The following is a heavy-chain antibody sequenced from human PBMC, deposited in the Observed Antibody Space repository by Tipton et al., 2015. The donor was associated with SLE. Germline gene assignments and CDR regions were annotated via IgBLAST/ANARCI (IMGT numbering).Heavy chain of an antibody. CDR1: GFSFSNAW. CDR2: IKSKTDGGTT. CDR3: TTDARHDAFDN. Sequence: SLRLSCAASGFSFSNAWTSWVRQAPGKGLEWVGRIKSKTDGGTTDYAAPVKGRFTISINDSKNTLYLQMKSLKTEDTAVYYCTTDARHDAFDNWGQGTMVTVSS. J-gene: IGHJ3*02. D-gene: IGHD6-6*01. V-gene: IGHV3-15*01.